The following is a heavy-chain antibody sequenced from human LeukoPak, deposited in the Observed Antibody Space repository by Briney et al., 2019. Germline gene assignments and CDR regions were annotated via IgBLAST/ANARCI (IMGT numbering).Heavy chain of an antibody. CDR1: GYTFTSYD. Sequence: ASVKVSCKASGYTFTSYDINWVRQATGQGLEWMGWISAYNGNTNYAQKLQGRVTMTTDTSTSTAYMELRSLRSDDTAVYYCARDKRDMVRGVRGWFDPWGQGTLVTVSS. V-gene: IGHV1-18*01. CDR3: ARDKRDMVRGVRGWFDP. CDR2: ISAYNGNT. J-gene: IGHJ5*02. D-gene: IGHD3-10*01.